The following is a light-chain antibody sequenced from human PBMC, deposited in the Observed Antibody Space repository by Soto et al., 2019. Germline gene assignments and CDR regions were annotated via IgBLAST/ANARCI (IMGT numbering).Light chain of an antibody. CDR3: QTWGTGTVV. Sequence: QLVLTQSPSASASLGASVKLTCTLSSGHSSYAIAWHQQQPEKGPRYLMKLNSDGSHSQGDGIPDRFSASTSGAERYLTISSLQAEDEADYDCQTWGTGTVVFGGGTKLTVL. CDR1: SGHSSYA. CDR2: LNSDGSH. J-gene: IGLJ2*01. V-gene: IGLV4-69*01.